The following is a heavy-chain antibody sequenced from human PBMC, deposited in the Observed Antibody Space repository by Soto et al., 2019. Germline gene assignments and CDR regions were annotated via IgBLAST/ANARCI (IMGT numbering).Heavy chain of an antibody. CDR1: GYTFSSYG. CDR2: ISASNGNT. J-gene: IGHJ4*02. CDR3: AKELHTSSGWSQVIY. D-gene: IGHD6-19*01. Sequence: VKVSCKASGYTFSSYGISWVRQAPGQGLEWMGWISASNGNTDYAQSLQGRITMTTDTSTSTAYMELRSLSSDDTAVYYCAKELHTSSGWSQVIYWGQGTLVTVSS. V-gene: IGHV1-18*01.